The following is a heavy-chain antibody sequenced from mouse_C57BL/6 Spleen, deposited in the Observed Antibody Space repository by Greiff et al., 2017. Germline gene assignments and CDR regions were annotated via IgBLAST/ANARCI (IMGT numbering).Heavy chain of an antibody. V-gene: IGHV1-85*01. CDR1: GYTFTSYD. D-gene: IGHD4-1*01. J-gene: IGHJ3*01. CDR3: ARSRGITGTTWFAY. CDR2: IYPRDGST. Sequence: QVQLKESGPELVKPGASVKLSCKASGYTFTSYDINWVKQRPGQGLEWIGWIYPRDGSTKYNEKFKGKATLTVDTSSSTAYMELHSLTSEDSAVYFCARSRGITGTTWFAYWGQGTLVTVSA.